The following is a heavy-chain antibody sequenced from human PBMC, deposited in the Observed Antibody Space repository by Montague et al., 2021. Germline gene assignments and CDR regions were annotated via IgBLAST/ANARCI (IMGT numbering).Heavy chain of an antibody. D-gene: IGHD1-14*01. V-gene: IGHV4-39*01. Sequence: SETLSLTCTVSGGSISSGTYYWAWIRQPPGKGLEWIGRIYSTGSAHYNPSLSSRITISVDTSKNQFSLKLSSVTAADTAVYYCARTRVTEDHGFDPWGQGTLVTVSS. J-gene: IGHJ5*02. CDR2: IYSTGSA. CDR1: GGSISSGTYY. CDR3: ARTRVTEDHGFDP.